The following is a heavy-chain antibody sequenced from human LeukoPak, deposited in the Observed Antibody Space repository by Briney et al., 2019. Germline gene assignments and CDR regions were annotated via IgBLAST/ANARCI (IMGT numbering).Heavy chain of an antibody. Sequence: PGGSLRLSCTASGFTFSDHYMSWFRLSPGKGLEWLSYITSSGSITDYADSVKGRFTISRDNATNTMFLQMNSLRPEDTAVYYCARDPDYGDPEWGQGTLVTVSS. CDR2: ITSSGSIT. J-gene: IGHJ4*02. V-gene: IGHV3-11*01. CDR1: GFTFSDHY. CDR3: ARDPDYGDPE. D-gene: IGHD4-17*01.